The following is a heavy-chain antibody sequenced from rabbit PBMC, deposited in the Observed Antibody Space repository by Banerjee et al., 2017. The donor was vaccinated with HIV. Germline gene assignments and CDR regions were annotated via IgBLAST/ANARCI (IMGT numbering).Heavy chain of an antibody. CDR2: INAATGKP. CDR1: GFSFSDRDV. V-gene: IGHV1S45*01. CDR3: ASAATSPYYWAFDP. J-gene: IGHJ2*01. D-gene: IGHD8-1*01. Sequence: QEQLVESGGGLVQPEGSLTLTCKASGFSFSDRDVMCWVRQAPGKGLEWIACINAATGKPVYATWASGRFTISRTSSTTVTLQMTSLTAADTATYFCASAATSPYYWAFDPWGPGTLVTVS.